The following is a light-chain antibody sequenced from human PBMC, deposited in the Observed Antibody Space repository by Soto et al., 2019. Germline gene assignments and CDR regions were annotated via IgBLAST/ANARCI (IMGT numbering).Light chain of an antibody. V-gene: IGKV1-39*01. CDR2: AAS. CDR1: QRFXSY. Sequence: DIQVTQSPSSLSASAGDSVTITCRASQRFXSYLYWYQQKPGKAPKVLXDAASSLQRGVPSRLSGSGSGTDFTLPISSMQPEYIAKYYCQQYENLTLTFGGGTKVDIK. J-gene: IGKJ4*01. CDR3: QQYENLTLT.